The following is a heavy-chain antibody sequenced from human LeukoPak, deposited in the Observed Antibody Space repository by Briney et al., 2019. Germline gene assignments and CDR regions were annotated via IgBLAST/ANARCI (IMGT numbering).Heavy chain of an antibody. CDR1: GGSISSYY. J-gene: IGHJ3*02. CDR2: IYYSGST. D-gene: IGHD3-22*01. V-gene: IGHV4-59*01. Sequence: PSETLSLTCTVSGGSISSYYWSWIRQPPGKGLEWIGYIYYSGSTNYNPSLKSRVTISLDTSKNQFSLKLSSVTAADTAVYYCAREEMGYYDSSGYYPDAFDIWGQGTMVTVSS. CDR3: AREEMGYYDSSGYYPDAFDI.